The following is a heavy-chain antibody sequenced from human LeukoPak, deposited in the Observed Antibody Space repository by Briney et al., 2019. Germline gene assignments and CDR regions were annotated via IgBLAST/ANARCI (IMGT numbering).Heavy chain of an antibody. CDR1: GFTFSSYS. D-gene: IGHD4-23*01. Sequence: KTGGSLRLSCAASGFTFSSYSMNWVRQAPGKGLEWVSSISSSSSYIYYADSVKGRFTISRDNAKNSLYLQMNSLRAEDTAVYYCARVVDGGNSAIDYWGQGTLVTVSS. CDR2: ISSSSSYI. V-gene: IGHV3-21*01. J-gene: IGHJ4*02. CDR3: ARVVDGGNSAIDY.